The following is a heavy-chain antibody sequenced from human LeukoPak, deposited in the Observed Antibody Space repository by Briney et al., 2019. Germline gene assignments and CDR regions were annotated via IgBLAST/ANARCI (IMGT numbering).Heavy chain of an antibody. CDR2: LTDSGSTT. V-gene: IGHV3-23*01. D-gene: IGHD2-21*01. CDR3: AKVDCGGSGCRRVDY. CDR1: GFTFNRYA. Sequence: GGSLRLSCAASGFTFNRYAMTWFRQPPGKGLEWVSTLTDSGSTTFYADSVKGRLTISRDNSKSTPYLQMNSLRAEDTAIYYCAKVDCGGSGCRRVDYWGQGTLVTVSS. J-gene: IGHJ4*02.